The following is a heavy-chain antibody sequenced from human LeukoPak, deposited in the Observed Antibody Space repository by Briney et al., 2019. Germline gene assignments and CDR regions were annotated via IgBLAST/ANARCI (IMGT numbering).Heavy chain of an antibody. CDR1: GGSISSGSYY. J-gene: IGHJ5*02. CDR3: AREGYGDYGWFDP. V-gene: IGHV4-61*02. D-gene: IGHD4-17*01. Sequence: PSETLSLTCTVSGGSISSGSYYWSWIRQPAGKGLEWIGRIYTSGSTNYNPSLKSRVTISVDTSKNQFSLKLSSVTAADTAVYYCAREGYGDYGWFDPWGQGTLVTVSS. CDR2: IYTSGST.